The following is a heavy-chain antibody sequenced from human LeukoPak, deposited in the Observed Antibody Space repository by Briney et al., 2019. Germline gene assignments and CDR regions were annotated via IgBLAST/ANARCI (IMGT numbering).Heavy chain of an antibody. CDR2: IIPIFGTA. CDR3: ASDCGDCYPGMGY. V-gene: IGHV1-69*05. CDR1: GGPFSSYA. J-gene: IGHJ4*02. D-gene: IGHD2-21*02. Sequence: SVKVSFKASGGPFSSYAISWVRQAPGQGLEWMGGIIPIFGTANYAQKFQGRVTITTDESTSTAYMELSSLRSEDTAVYYCASDCGDCYPGMGYWGQGTLVTVSS.